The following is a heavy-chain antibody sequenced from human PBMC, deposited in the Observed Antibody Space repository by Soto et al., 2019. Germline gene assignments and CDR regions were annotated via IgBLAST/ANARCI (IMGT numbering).Heavy chain of an antibody. CDR3: ASFPRHYYGSGSYTHY. V-gene: IGHV4-39*01. CDR2: IYYSGST. CDR1: GGSISSSSYY. D-gene: IGHD3-10*01. Sequence: SETLSLTCTVSGGSISSSSYYWGWIRQPPGKGLEWIGSIYYSGSTYYNPSLKSRVTISVDTSKNQLSLKLSSVTAADTAVYYCASFPRHYYGSGSYTHYWGQGTLVTVSS. J-gene: IGHJ4*02.